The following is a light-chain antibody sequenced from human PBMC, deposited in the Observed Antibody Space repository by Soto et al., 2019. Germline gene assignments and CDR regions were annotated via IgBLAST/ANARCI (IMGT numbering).Light chain of an antibody. J-gene: IGKJ1*01. V-gene: IGKV3-15*01. CDR3: QQYNKWPPWT. CDR1: QSVSTN. CDR2: GAS. Sequence: RVMTQPPATLSLSPGERATLSCRASQSVSTNVAWYQQKPGQAPRLLIYGASTRATDIPARFSGSGSGTDFTLTISSLQSEDFAVYYCQQYNKWPPWTFGQGTKV.